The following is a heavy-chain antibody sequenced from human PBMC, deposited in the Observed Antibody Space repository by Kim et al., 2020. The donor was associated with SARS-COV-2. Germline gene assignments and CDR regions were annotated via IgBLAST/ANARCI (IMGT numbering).Heavy chain of an antibody. V-gene: IGHV3-11*04. D-gene: IGHD6-19*01. J-gene: IGHJ4*02. Sequence: AVKGRYTIPQPTAKNSLYLQMNSMRAEDTAEYYCARAYTRGWAYFDYWGQGTLVTVSS. CDR3: ARAYTRGWAYFDY.